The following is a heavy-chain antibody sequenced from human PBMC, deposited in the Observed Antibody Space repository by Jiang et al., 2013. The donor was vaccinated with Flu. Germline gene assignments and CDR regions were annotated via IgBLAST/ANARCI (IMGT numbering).Heavy chain of an antibody. CDR3: TTARY. V-gene: IGHV3-15*01. CDR2: T. Sequence: TDYAAPVKGRFTISRDDSKNTLYLQMNSLKTEDTAVYYCTTARYWGQGTLVTVSS. J-gene: IGHJ4*02.